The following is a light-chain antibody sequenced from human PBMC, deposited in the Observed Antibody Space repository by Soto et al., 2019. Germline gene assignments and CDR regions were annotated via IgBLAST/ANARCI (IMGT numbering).Light chain of an antibody. CDR2: DST. CDR1: QSIHTS. CDR3: QQRNVWPPIT. J-gene: IGKJ5*01. V-gene: IGKV3-11*01. Sequence: VLTQSPATLSLSPGERATLSCRASQSIHTSLAWYQQKSGKPPRLVIYDSTLRANGVPDRFGGSRSGTEFTLTINSLEPEVFAVYYCQQRNVWPPITFGQGTRLEMK.